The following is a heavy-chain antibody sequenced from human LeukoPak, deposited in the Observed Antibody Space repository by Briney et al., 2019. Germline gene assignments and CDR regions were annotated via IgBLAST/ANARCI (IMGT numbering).Heavy chain of an antibody. CDR2: ISGSGGST. D-gene: IGHD1-26*01. J-gene: IGHJ4*02. CDR3: ANWQSGSRVFFDY. V-gene: IGHV3-23*01. CDR1: GFTFSSYA. Sequence: GGSLRLSCAASGFTFSSYAMSWVRQAPGKGLEWVSAISGSGGSTYYADSVKGRFTSSRDNSKNTLYLHMNSLRAEDTAVYYCANWQSGSRVFFDYWGQGTLVTVSS.